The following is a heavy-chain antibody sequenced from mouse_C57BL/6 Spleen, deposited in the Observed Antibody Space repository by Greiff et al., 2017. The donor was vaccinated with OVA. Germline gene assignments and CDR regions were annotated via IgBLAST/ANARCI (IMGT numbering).Heavy chain of an antibody. D-gene: IGHD3-1*01. CDR3: ARDRDWFDY. CDR1: GFTFSSYA. J-gene: IGHJ2*01. CDR2: ISDGGSYT. Sequence: DVHLVESGGGLVKPGGSLKLSCAASGFTFSSYAMSWVRQTPEKRLEWVATISDGGSYTYYPDNVKGRFTISRDNAKNNLYLQMSHLKSEDTAMYYCARDRDWFDYWGQGTTLTVSS. V-gene: IGHV5-4*01.